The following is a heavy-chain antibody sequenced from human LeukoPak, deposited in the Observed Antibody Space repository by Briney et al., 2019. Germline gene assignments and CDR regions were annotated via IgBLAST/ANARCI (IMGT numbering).Heavy chain of an antibody. CDR2: IDSDGKST. CDR1: GFTFSTYW. V-gene: IGHV3-74*01. CDR3: ARDTESLTLYYFDY. Sequence: GGSLRLSCAASGFTFSTYWMHWVRQAPGKGLVWVSRIDSDGKSTRYTDSVKGRFTISRDNAKNTLYLQMDSLSAEDTAVYYCARDTESLTLYYFDYWGQGTLVTVSS. J-gene: IGHJ4*02. D-gene: IGHD4-23*01.